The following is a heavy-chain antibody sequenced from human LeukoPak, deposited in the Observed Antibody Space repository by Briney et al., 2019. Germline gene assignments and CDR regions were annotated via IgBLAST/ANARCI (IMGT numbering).Heavy chain of an antibody. J-gene: IGHJ5*02. D-gene: IGHD6-13*01. CDR3: ARAPRIAAAPSNNWFDP. CDR2: ISAYNGNT. CDR1: GYTFASYG. V-gene: IGHV1-18*01. Sequence: GASVKVSCKASGYTFASYGINWVRQAPGQGLEWMGWISAYNGNTNYAQKLQGRVTMTTDTSTSTAYMELRSLGSDDTAVYYCARAPRIAAAPSNNWFDPWGQGTLVTVSS.